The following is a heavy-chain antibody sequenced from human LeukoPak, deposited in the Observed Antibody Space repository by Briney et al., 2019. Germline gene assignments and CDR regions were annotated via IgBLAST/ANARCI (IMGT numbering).Heavy chain of an antibody. J-gene: IGHJ5*02. V-gene: IGHV4-59*13. CDR2: IYYSGST. Sequence: PAGTLSLTCTVSGVPMRSYYWSWIRQPPGKGREWIGYIYYSGSTNYNPSLKSRVTISVDTSKNQSSLKLNSVTAADTAVYYCARDESGYPPRVFEPWGEGNPGSVSS. D-gene: IGHD5-12*01. CDR3: ARDESGYPPRVFEP. CDR1: GVPMRSYY.